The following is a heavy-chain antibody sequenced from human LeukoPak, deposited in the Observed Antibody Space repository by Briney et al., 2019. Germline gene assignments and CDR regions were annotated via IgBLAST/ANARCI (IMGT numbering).Heavy chain of an antibody. D-gene: IGHD2-2*01. J-gene: IGHJ4*02. CDR3: AKGGCGTTRCFVNQ. Sequence: PGGSLRLSCAASGFTFSDYGMHWVRQAPGKGLEWVAVVSYDGSDKYYADSVKGRFTISRDSSRNTLYLQMNSLRAEDTAVYYCAKGGCGTTRCFVNQWGQGTLVTVSS. CDR1: GFTFSDYG. CDR2: VSYDGSDK. V-gene: IGHV3-30*18.